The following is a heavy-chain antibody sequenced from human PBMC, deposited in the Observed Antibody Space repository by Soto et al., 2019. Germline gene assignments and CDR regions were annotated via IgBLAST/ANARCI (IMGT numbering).Heavy chain of an antibody. V-gene: IGHV4-59*01. Sequence: SESLSLTCTVSGGSISSYYWSWIRQPPGKGLEWIGYIYYSGSTNYNPSLKSRVTISVDTSKNQFSLKLSSVTAADTAVYYCARAEGSYYGILWGQGTLVTVSS. D-gene: IGHD3-10*01. CDR1: GGSISSYY. CDR3: ARAEGSYYGIL. CDR2: IYYSGST. J-gene: IGHJ4*02.